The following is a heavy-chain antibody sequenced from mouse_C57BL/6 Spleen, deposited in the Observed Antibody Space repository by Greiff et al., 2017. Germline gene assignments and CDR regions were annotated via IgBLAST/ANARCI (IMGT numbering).Heavy chain of an antibody. Sequence: VQLQQPGAELVMPGASVKLSCKASGYTFTSYWMHWVKQRPGQGLEWIGEIDPSDSYTNYNQKFKGKSTLTVDKSSSTAYMQLSSLTSEDSAVYYCARVLRRYFDVWGTGTTVTVSS. CDR3: ARVLRRYFDV. D-gene: IGHD2-4*01. V-gene: IGHV1-69*01. CDR2: IDPSDSYT. CDR1: GYTFTSYW. J-gene: IGHJ1*03.